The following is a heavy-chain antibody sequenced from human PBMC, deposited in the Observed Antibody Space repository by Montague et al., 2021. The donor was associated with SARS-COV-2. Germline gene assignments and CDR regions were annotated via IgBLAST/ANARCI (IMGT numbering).Heavy chain of an antibody. CDR1: GGSFSAYY. J-gene: IGHJ6*02. CDR3: ARAVRGVIILSPYYAMDV. V-gene: IGHV4-34*01. CDR2: INHSGRT. Sequence: SETLSLTCAVYGGSFSAYYWNWIRQPPGKGLVWIGNINHSGRTNFNPSLKSRVTVSLDTSKNQFSLKLRSVTAADTAVYYCARAVRGVIILSPYYAMDVWGQGTTVTVSS. D-gene: IGHD3-10*01.